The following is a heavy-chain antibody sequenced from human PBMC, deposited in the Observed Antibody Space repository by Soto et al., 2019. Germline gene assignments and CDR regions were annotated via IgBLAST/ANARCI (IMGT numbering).Heavy chain of an antibody. CDR2: INPNGGVT. Sequence: ASVKVSCKASGYTFTHYYIHWVRQAPGQGLEWMGIINPNGGVTTYAQKFRAGFTMTRDTSTGTVYMELSSLRSEDSAVYYCATSVNSAMAFDYWGQGTLVTVS. CDR3: ATSVNSAMAFDY. CDR1: GYTFTHYY. J-gene: IGHJ4*02. V-gene: IGHV1-46*01. D-gene: IGHD5-18*01.